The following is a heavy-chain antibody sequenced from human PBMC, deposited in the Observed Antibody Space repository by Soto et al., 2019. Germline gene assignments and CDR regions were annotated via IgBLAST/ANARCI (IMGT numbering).Heavy chain of an antibody. D-gene: IGHD6-6*01. CDR2: ISAYNGNT. J-gene: IGHJ4*02. V-gene: IGHV1-18*01. Sequence: QVRLVQSGAEVKKPGASVKVSRKASGYTFTSYGISWVRQAPGQGLEWMGWISAYNGNTNYAQKLQGRVTMTTDTSPSTAYMELRSLRSDDPAVYYCARRGDSGSALVHFDYWGQGTLVTVSS. CDR1: GYTFTSYG. CDR3: ARRGDSGSALVHFDY.